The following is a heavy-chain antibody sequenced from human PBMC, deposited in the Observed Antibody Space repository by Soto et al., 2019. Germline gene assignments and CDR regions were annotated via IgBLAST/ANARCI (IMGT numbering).Heavy chain of an antibody. CDR2: IYPGDSAA. Sequence: PGESLKISCKASGFSFTSYWIGWVRQMPGKGLEWIGIIYPGDSAARYSPYFQGQVTISVDKSITTAYLQWSSLTASDTAIYYCAKQGRYCSSASCYFGVWGQGTMVTVSS. D-gene: IGHD2-2*01. CDR1: GFSFTSYW. CDR3: AKQGRYCSSASCYFGV. J-gene: IGHJ3*01. V-gene: IGHV5-51*01.